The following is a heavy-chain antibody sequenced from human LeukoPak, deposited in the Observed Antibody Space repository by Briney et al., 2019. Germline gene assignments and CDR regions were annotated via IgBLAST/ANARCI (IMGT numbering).Heavy chain of an antibody. CDR2: IIPMFGTT. Sequence: SVKVSCKASGYTFTGYYMHWVRQAPGQGLEWMGVIIPMFGTTTYAQRFQGRVTITADKSTSTAYMELSSLRSEDTAVYYCARDSYRTRNYNWFDPWGQGTLVTVSS. J-gene: IGHJ5*02. V-gene: IGHV1-69*06. D-gene: IGHD1-7*01. CDR1: GYTFTGYY. CDR3: ARDSYRTRNYNWFDP.